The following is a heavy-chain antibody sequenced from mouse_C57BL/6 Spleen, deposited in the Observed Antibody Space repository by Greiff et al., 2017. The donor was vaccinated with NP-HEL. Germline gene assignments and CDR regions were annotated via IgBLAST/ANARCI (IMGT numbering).Heavy chain of an antibody. V-gene: IGHV1-64*01. CDR3: ARGAAQATDYFDY. CDR1: GYTFTSYW. J-gene: IGHJ2*01. CDR2: IHPNSGST. Sequence: VQLQQSGAELVKPGASVKLSCKASGYTFTSYWMHWVKQRPGQGLEWIGMIHPNSGSTNYNEKFKSKATLTVDKSSSTAYMQLSSLTSEDSAVYYCARGAAQATDYFDYWGQGTTLTVSS. D-gene: IGHD3-2*02.